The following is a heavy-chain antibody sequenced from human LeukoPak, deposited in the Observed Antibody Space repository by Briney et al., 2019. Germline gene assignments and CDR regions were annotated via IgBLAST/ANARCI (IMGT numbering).Heavy chain of an antibody. V-gene: IGHV1-18*01. J-gene: IGHJ5*02. CDR3: ARDEARYSSGYYPNWFDP. CDR2: XXXXXXNT. CDR1: GYTFSSYG. Sequence: GASVKVSCKAXGYTFSSYGXXXXXXXPGXGLXXMXXXXXXXXNTHXAHNLQGRXXMXTDXSTSTAYMELRSLRSDDTAVYYCARDEARYSSGYYPNWFDPWGQGTLVTVSS. D-gene: IGHD3-22*01.